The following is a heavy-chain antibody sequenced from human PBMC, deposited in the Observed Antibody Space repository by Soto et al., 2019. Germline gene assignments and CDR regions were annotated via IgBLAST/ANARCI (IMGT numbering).Heavy chain of an antibody. J-gene: IGHJ6*02. CDR2: ISTSSSYI. V-gene: IGHV3-21*01. CDR1: GFSFSTYA. Sequence: EVQLVESGGGLVKPGGSLRLSCEASGFSFSTYAMNWVRQAPGKGLEWVSSISTSSSYIKYADSLKGRFTISRDNAKSSLYLQMNGLRAEDTAGYYCARDYYGSGNYFNGMDVWGQGTTVTVAS. CDR3: ARDYYGSGNYFNGMDV. D-gene: IGHD3-10*01.